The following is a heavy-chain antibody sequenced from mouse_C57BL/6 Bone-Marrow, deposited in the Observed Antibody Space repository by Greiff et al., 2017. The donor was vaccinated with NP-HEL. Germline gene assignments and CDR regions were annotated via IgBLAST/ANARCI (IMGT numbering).Heavy chain of an antibody. V-gene: IGHV1-54*01. J-gene: IGHJ3*01. CDR3: ARGGGLRRWFAY. Sequence: QVQLQLSGAELVRPGTSVKVSCKASGYAFTNYLIEWVKQRPGQGLEWIGVINPGSGGTNYNEKFKGKATLTADKSSSTAYMQLSSLTSEDSAVYFCARGGGLRRWFAYWGQGTLVTVSA. D-gene: IGHD2-4*01. CDR1: GYAFTNYL. CDR2: INPGSGGT.